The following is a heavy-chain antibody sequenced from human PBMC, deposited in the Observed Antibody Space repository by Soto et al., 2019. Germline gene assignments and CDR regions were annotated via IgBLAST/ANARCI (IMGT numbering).Heavy chain of an antibody. CDR3: ARGLYFYDNSGYLPFDY. V-gene: IGHV3-53*01. CDR2: IYSGGST. CDR1: GFTVSGNY. Sequence: EVPLVESGGGLIQPGGSLRLSCAASGFTVSGNYMSWVRQAPGKGLEWVSLIYSGGSTYYADSVKGRFTISRDNSKNTLYLQMNSLRAEDTAVYYCARGLYFYDNSGYLPFDYWGQGNLVTVSS. D-gene: IGHD3-22*01. J-gene: IGHJ4*02.